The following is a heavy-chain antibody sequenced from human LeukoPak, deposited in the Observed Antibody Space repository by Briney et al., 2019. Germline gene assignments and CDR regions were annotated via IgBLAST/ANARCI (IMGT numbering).Heavy chain of an antibody. V-gene: IGHV3-21*01. J-gene: IGHJ4*02. Sequence: GGSLRLSCAVSGFTFSSYSMNWVRQAPGKGLEWVSSIGSSGSYIYYADSLTGRFTISRDNAKNSLYLQMNSLRAEDTAMYYCARRATTERGHSYGLDFWGQGTLVTVSS. D-gene: IGHD5-18*01. CDR2: IGSSGSYI. CDR3: ARRATTERGHSYGLDF. CDR1: GFTFSSYS.